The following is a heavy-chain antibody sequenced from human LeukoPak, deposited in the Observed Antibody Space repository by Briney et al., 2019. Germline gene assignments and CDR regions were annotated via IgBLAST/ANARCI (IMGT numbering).Heavy chain of an antibody. CDR3: ARFGITVVRGGKYYFDY. J-gene: IGHJ4*02. D-gene: IGHD3-10*01. CDR1: GGSISNYY. Sequence: SETLSLTCTVSGGSISNYYWSWIRQPTGKGLEWIGHIYYSGATKYNPSLKSRITISVDTSKNQFSLVLSSVTAADTAVYYCARFGITVVRGGKYYFDYWGQGTLVTVSS. CDR2: IYYSGAT. V-gene: IGHV4-59*08.